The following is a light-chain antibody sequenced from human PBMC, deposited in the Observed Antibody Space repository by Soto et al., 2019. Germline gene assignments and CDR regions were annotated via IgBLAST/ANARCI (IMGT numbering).Light chain of an antibody. CDR1: QSISNW. J-gene: IGKJ1*01. Sequence: DVQMTQSPSTLSASVGDRVTITCRASQSISNWLAWYQQKPGKAPKLLIYDAFSLESGVPSRFSGSGSGTEFTLTISSLQPDDFATYYCQKYNSYLWTFGQGTKVDIK. CDR3: QKYNSYLWT. CDR2: DAF. V-gene: IGKV1-5*01.